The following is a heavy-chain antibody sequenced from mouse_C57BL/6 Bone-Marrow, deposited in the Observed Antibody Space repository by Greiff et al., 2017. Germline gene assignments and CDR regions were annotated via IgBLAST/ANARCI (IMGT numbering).Heavy chain of an antibody. J-gene: IGHJ1*03. D-gene: IGHD2-13*01. CDR3: AVTGEYFDV. Sequence: LQLQQSGPGLVQPSQSLSITCTVSGFSLTSYGVHWVRQSPGKGLEWLGVIWRGGSTDYNAAFMSRLRITKDNSKSQVFFKMNSLQADNTAIYYCAVTGEYFDVWGTGTAVTVSS. V-gene: IGHV2-5*01. CDR1: GFSLTSYG. CDR2: IWRGGST.